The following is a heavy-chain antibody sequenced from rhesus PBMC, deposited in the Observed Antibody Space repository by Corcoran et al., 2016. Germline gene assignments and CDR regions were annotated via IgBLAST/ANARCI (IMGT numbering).Heavy chain of an antibody. D-gene: IGHD6-25*01. CDR2: ISSGGSN. V-gene: IGHV4S14*01. CDR1: GSSTTSGYY. Sequence: QVQLQESGPGLVKPSETLSLTCAVSGSSTTSGYYWGWIRQPPGKGLEWFGHISSGGSNYLNPSLKSRVTLSVDTSKNQFSLKLSSVTAADTAVYYCARRGSGSQMDYWGQGVPVTVSS. J-gene: IGHJ4*01. CDR3: ARRGSGSQMDY.